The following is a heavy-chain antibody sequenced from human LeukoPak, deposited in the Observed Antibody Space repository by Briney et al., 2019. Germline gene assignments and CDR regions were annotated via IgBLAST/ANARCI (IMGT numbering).Heavy chain of an antibody. V-gene: IGHV3-21*01. CDR2: ISSSSSYI. CDR3: ARDRCSTTCCYVTY. CDR1: GFTFSSYS. J-gene: IGHJ4*02. D-gene: IGHD2-2*01. Sequence: PGGALRLSCAASGFTFSSYSMNWVRQAPGKGVEWVSSISSSSSYIYYADSVKGRFTISRDNAKNSLYLQMNSLRAEDTAVYYCARDRCSTTCCYVTYWGQGTLVTVSS.